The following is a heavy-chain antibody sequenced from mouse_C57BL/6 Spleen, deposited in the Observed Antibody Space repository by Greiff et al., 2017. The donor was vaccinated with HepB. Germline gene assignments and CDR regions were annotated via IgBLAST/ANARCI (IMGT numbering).Heavy chain of an antibody. V-gene: IGHV1-4*01. J-gene: IGHJ4*01. Sequence: VQLQQSGAELARPGASVKMSCKASGYTFTSYTMHWVNQRPGQGLEWIGYINPSSGYTKYNQKFKDKATLTADKSSSTAYMQLSSLTSEDSAVYYSATYGYDGAMDYWGQGTSVTVSS. CDR1: GYTFTSYT. D-gene: IGHD2-2*01. CDR3: ATYGYDGAMDY. CDR2: INPSSGYT.